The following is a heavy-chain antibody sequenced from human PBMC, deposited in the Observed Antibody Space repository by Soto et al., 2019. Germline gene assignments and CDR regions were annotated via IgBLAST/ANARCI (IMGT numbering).Heavy chain of an antibody. Sequence: GGSLRLSCAASGFTFSNAWINWVRQAPGKGLEWVGRVKSKNDGGTTDFAAPVKGRFAISRDDSKNMVYLEMNSLQTEDTAIYYCXXXXXXXXXXXXXXYWGHGTLVTVSS. CDR2: VKSKNDGGTT. V-gene: IGHV3-15*07. CDR3: XXXXXXXXXXXXXXY. CDR1: GFTFSNAW. J-gene: IGHJ4*01.